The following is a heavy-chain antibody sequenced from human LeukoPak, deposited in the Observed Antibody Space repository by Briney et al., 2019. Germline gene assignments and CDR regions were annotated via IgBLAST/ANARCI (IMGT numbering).Heavy chain of an antibody. CDR2: FDPEDGET. CDR1: GYTLTELS. V-gene: IGHV1-24*01. D-gene: IGHD2-15*01. Sequence: WASVKVSCKVSGYTLTELSMHWVRQAPGKGLEWMGGFDPEDGETIYAQKFQGRVTMTEDTSTDTAYMELSSQRSEDTAVYYCATVIVVVVAATQIGFDPWGQGTLVTVSS. CDR3: ATVIVVVVAATQIGFDP. J-gene: IGHJ5*02.